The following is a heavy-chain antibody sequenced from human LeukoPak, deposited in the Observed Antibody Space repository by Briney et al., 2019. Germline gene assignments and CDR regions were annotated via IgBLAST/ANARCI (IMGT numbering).Heavy chain of an antibody. D-gene: IGHD3-22*01. J-gene: IGHJ4*02. V-gene: IGHV4-34*01. Sequence: SETLSLTCAVYGGSFTGYYWSCIPHPPGKGLEWIGEINHSGSTNYNPSLKSRVTMSVDTSKNQFSLKLSSVTAADTAVYYCARALDSSGFLYWGQGTLVTVSS. CDR3: ARALDSSGFLY. CDR2: INHSGST. CDR1: GGSFTGYY.